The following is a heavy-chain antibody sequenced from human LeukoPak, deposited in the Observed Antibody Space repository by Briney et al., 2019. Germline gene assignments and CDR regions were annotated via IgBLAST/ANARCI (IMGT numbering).Heavy chain of an antibody. D-gene: IGHD3-3*01. Sequence: ASVKVSCKASGGTFSSYAISWVRQAPGQGLEWMGGIIPIFGTANYAQKFQGRVTITADKSTSTAYMELSSLRSEDTAVYYCAREAYYDFWRGTAGFYYFDYWGQGALVTVSS. J-gene: IGHJ4*02. CDR2: IIPIFGTA. V-gene: IGHV1-69*06. CDR3: AREAYYDFWRGTAGFYYFDY. CDR1: GGTFSSYA.